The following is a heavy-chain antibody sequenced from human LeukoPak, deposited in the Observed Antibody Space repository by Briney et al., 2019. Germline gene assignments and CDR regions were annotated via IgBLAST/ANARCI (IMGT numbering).Heavy chain of an antibody. V-gene: IGHV3-33*06. CDR1: KFTFSHYG. CDR2: VFSDGSNQ. Sequence: GGSLRLSCAASKFTFSHYGMHWVRQAPDKGLEWVAVVFSDGSNQYYADSVKGRFTVSRDNSHNMLYLQMNSLRREDTAVYYCAKDAERGFDYSNSLERWGQGTLVTVSS. D-gene: IGHD4-11*01. J-gene: IGHJ4*02. CDR3: AKDAERGFDYSNSLER.